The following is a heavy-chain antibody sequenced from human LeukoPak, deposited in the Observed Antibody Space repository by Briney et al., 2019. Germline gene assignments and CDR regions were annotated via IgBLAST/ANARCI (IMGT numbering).Heavy chain of an antibody. CDR3: ARQDIVVVPAAILDWFDP. D-gene: IGHD2-2*02. J-gene: IGHJ5*02. CDR1: GGSISSYY. CDR2: ISTSGTT. Sequence: SETLSLTCTVSGGSISSYYWSWIRQPPGKGLEWIGRISTSGTTNYNPSLKSRVTMSVDTSKNQFSLKLSSVTAADTAVYYCARQDIVVVPAAILDWFDPWGQGTLVTVSS. V-gene: IGHV4-4*07.